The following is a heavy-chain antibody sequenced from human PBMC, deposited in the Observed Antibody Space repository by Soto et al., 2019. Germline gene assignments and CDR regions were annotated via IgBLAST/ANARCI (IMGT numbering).Heavy chain of an antibody. CDR1: GFTFSNYW. V-gene: IGHV3-7*03. CDR3: AKQVRDGTSSPYYFDY. D-gene: IGHD6-6*01. Sequence: GGSLRLSCAASGFTFSNYWMSWVRQAPGKGLEWVANIKQDGSQNYYADSVKGRFTISRDNSKNTLSLQMNSLRAEDTAVYYCAKQVRDGTSSPYYFDYWGQGTLVTVSS. J-gene: IGHJ4*02. CDR2: IKQDGSQN.